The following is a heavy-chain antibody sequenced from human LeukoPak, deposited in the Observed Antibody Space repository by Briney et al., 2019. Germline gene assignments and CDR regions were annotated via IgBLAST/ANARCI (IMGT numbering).Heavy chain of an antibody. V-gene: IGHV3-23*01. CDR1: GFTFTSYS. CDR2: ISGGGGST. CDR3: AKDKYSSSWYYYYYGMDV. D-gene: IGHD6-13*01. J-gene: IGHJ6*02. Sequence: PGGSLRLSCAASGFTFTSYSMNWVRQAPGKGLEWVSTISGGGGSTYYADSVKGRFTISRDNSKNTLYLQVNSLRAEDTAVYYCAKDKYSSSWYYYYYGMDVWGQGTTVTVSS.